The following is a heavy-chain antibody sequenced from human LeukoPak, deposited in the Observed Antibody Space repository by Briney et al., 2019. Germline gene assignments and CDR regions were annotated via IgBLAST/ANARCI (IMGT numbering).Heavy chain of an antibody. CDR2: ISSSTNYI. CDR1: GFTFSSYA. V-gene: IGHV3-21*01. D-gene: IGHD1-1*01. J-gene: IGHJ4*02. Sequence: PGGSLRLSCAASGFTFSSYAMNWVRQAPGKGLEWVSYISSSTNYIYYADSVKGRFTISRDNAKNSLYLQMNSLRAEDTAVYYCARGGGWKNSWGKGPRVTVPS. CDR3: ARGGGWKNS.